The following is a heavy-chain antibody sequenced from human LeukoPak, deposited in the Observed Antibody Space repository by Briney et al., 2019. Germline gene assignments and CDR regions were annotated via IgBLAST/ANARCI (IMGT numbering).Heavy chain of an antibody. Sequence: AAXXXTXXXXXMNXXXXAPGXXLXXVSYISSSSSTIYYADSVKGRFTISRDNAKNSLYLQMNSLRAEDTAVYYCAKDHDILTGLVAWGQGTLVTVSS. V-gene: IGHV3-48*04. CDR1: XXTXXXXX. CDR2: ISSSSSTI. D-gene: IGHD3-9*01. J-gene: IGHJ4*02. CDR3: AKDHDILTGLVA.